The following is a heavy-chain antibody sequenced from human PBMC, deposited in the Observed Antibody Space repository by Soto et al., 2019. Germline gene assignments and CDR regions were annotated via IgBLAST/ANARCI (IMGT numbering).Heavy chain of an antibody. J-gene: IGHJ5*02. V-gene: IGHV4-59*01. CDR2: IYDDVST. CDR1: GGSISSYY. CDR3: TREQSDDNYFDP. Sequence: PSETLSLTCTVSGGSISSYYWSWIRQPPGKGLEWIGYIYDDVSTNYNPSLKSRVTISVDTSKNQFSLKLSSVTAADTAVYYCTREQSDDNYFDPWGQGTLVTVSS. D-gene: IGHD6-19*01.